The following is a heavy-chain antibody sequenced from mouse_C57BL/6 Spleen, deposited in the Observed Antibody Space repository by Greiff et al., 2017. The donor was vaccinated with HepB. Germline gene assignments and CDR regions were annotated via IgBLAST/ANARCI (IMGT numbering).Heavy chain of an antibody. V-gene: IGHV1-19*01. J-gene: IGHJ3*01. CDR1: GYTFTDYY. CDR2: INPYNGGT. CDR3: ARHYDYDGAWFAY. D-gene: IGHD2-4*01. Sequence: LVKPGASVKMSCKASGYTFTDYYMNWVKQSHGKSLEWIGVINPYNGGTSYNQKFKGKATLTVDKSSSTAYMELNSLTSEDSAVYYCARHYDYDGAWFAYWGQGTLVTVSA.